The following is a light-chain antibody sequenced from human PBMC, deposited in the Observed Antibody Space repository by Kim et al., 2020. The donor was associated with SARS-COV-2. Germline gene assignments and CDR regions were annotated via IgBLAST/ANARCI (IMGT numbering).Light chain of an antibody. CDR2: DAS. CDR1: QSVSSSY. Sequence: ESVLTQSPGTLSLSPGERATLSCRASQSVSSSYLAWHQQKPGQAPRLLIYDASTRATGIPDRFSGSWSGTDFTLTISRLEPEDFAVYYCQLYGNSRWTFGQGTKVDIK. CDR3: QLYGNSRWT. V-gene: IGKV3-20*01. J-gene: IGKJ1*01.